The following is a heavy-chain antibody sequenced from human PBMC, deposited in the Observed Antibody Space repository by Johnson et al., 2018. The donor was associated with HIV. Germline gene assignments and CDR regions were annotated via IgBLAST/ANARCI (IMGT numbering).Heavy chain of an antibody. CDR1: GFTFSSYW. V-gene: IGHV3-23*04. J-gene: IGHJ3*02. D-gene: IGHD3-22*01. Sequence: VQLVESGGGLVQPGGSLRLSCEASGFTFSSYWMSWVRQAPGKGLEWISLITGSGGSTYNADSVKGRFTISRDNSKNTLYLQMNSLRVEDTALYYCAKRDYYDRSGTRGAFDIWGQGTMVTVSS. CDR3: AKRDYYDRSGTRGAFDI. CDR2: ITGSGGST.